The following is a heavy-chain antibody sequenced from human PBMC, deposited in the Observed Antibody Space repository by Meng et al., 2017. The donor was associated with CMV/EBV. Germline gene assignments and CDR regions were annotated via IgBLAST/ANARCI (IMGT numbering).Heavy chain of an antibody. V-gene: IGHV4-39*01. J-gene: IGHJ4*02. CDR3: ARLYGYCDY. CDR2: IYYSGST. Sequence: GPLRLSCTVSGGSISSSSYYWGWIRQPPGKGLEWIGSIYYSGSTYYNPSLKSRVTISVDTSKNQFSLKLSSVTAADTAVYYCARLYGYCDYWGQGTLVTVSS. D-gene: IGHD5/OR15-5a*01. CDR1: GGSISSSSYY.